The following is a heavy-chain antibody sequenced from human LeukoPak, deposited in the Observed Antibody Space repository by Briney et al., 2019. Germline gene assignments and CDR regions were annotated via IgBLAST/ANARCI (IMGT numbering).Heavy chain of an antibody. Sequence: PGGSLRLSCAASGFTFSSYSMNWVRQAPGKGLEWVSSISSSSSYIYYADSVKGRFTISRDNAKNSLYLQMDSLRAEDTAVYYCARDPDYGDPLGFDYWGQGTLVTVSS. CDR2: ISSSSSYI. V-gene: IGHV3-21*01. CDR3: ARDPDYGDPLGFDY. CDR1: GFTFSSYS. D-gene: IGHD4-17*01. J-gene: IGHJ4*02.